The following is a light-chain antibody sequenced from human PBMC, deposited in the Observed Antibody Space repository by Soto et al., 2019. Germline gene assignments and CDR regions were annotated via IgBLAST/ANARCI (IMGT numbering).Light chain of an antibody. V-gene: IGLV2-14*03. CDR3: SSYISSITLAV. Sequence: QSVLTQPASVSGSPGQSITISCTGTSSDLGTYNYVSWYQQHPGKAPKLMIYEVSNRPSGVSNRFSGSKSGNTASLTISGLQADDEADYYCSSYISSITLAVFGGGTKLTVL. CDR1: SSDLGTYNY. J-gene: IGLJ3*02. CDR2: EVS.